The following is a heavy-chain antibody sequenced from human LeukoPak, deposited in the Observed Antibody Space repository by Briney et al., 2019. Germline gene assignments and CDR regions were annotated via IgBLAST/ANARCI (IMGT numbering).Heavy chain of an antibody. CDR1: GGSFSGYY. Sequence: SETLCLTCAVYGGSFSGYYWSWIRQPPGKGLEWIGEINHSGSTNYNPSLKSRVTISVDTSKNQFSLKLSSVTAADTAVYYCARGKGLRIQPTYYFDYWGQGTLVTVSS. CDR2: INHSGST. CDR3: ARGKGLRIQPTYYFDY. D-gene: IGHD5-18*01. J-gene: IGHJ4*02. V-gene: IGHV4-34*01.